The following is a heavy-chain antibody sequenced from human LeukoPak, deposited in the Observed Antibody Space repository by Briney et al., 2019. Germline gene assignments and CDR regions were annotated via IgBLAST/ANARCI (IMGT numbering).Heavy chain of an antibody. V-gene: IGHV3-23*01. D-gene: IGHD1-26*01. J-gene: IGHJ4*02. CDR3: ATRGTYYLPHDY. Sequence: GGSLRLSCAASGFTFSSYAMSWVRQAPGKGLDWVSAISGSVGSTYYADSVKGRFTISRDNSKNTLSLQMNSLRAEDTAVYYCATRGTYYLPHDYWGQGTLVTVSS. CDR2: ISGSVGST. CDR1: GFTFSSYA.